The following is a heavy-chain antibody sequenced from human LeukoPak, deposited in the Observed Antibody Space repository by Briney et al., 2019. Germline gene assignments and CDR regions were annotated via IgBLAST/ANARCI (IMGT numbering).Heavy chain of an antibody. CDR2: INHNGNVN. D-gene: IGHD3-16*01. V-gene: IGHV3-7*03. CDR1: GFSFSSYW. J-gene: IGHJ6*02. Sequence: GGSLRLSCATSGFSFSSYWMNWARQAPGKGLEWVASINHNGNVNYYVDSVKGRFTISRDNAKNSLYLQMSNLRAEDTAVYFCARGGGLDVWGQGATVTVSS. CDR3: ARGGGLDV.